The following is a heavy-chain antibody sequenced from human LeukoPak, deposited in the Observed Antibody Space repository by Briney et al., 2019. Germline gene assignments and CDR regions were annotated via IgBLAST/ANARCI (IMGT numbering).Heavy chain of an antibody. J-gene: IGHJ4*02. CDR1: GFIFSSYW. CDR3: ARDRGYYDFD. D-gene: IGHD3-3*01. V-gene: IGHV3-74*01. Sequence: PGGSLRLSCAASGFIFSSYWMHWVRQAPGKGLMWVSRINADGSITNYADSVKGRFTISRGSAKNTVYLQMNSLRAEDTAVYYCARDRGYYDFDWGQGTLVTVSS. CDR2: INADGSIT.